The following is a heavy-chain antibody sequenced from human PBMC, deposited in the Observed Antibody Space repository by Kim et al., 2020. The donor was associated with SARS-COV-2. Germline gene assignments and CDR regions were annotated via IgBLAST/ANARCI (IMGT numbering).Heavy chain of an antibody. Sequence: KFQGRVTITADESTSTAYMELSSLRSEDTAVYYCARAGGTYYDSSGYPDYWGQGTLVTVSS. D-gene: IGHD3-22*01. J-gene: IGHJ4*02. CDR3: ARAGGTYYDSSGYPDY. V-gene: IGHV1-69*01.